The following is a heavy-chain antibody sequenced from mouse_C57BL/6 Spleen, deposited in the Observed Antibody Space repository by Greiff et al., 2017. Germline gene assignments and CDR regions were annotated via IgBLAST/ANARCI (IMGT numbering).Heavy chain of an antibody. J-gene: IGHJ4*01. CDR1: GYAFSSYW. CDR2: IYPGDGDT. D-gene: IGHD1-1*01. V-gene: IGHV1-80*01. Sequence: QVQLKESGAELVKPGASLKISCKASGYAFSSYWMNWVKQRPGKGLEWIGQIYPGDGDTNYNGKFKGKATLTADKSSSTAYMQLSSLTSEDSAVYFCARSGVYYYGSSPYYAMDYWGQGTSVTVSS. CDR3: ARSGVYYYGSSPYYAMDY.